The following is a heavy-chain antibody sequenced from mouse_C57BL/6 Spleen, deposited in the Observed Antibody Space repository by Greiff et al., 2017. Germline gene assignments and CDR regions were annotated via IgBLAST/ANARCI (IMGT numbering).Heavy chain of an antibody. D-gene: IGHD2-5*01. V-gene: IGHV6-3*01. CDR2: IRLKSDNYAT. Sequence: EVKLMESGGGLVQPGGSMKLSCVASGFTFSNYWMNWVRQSPEKGLEWVAQIRLKSDNYATHYAESVKGRFTISRDDSKSSVYLQMNNLRAEDTGIYYCTYYSNYAMDYWGQGTSVTVSS. CDR1: GFTFSNYW. CDR3: TYYSNYAMDY. J-gene: IGHJ4*01.